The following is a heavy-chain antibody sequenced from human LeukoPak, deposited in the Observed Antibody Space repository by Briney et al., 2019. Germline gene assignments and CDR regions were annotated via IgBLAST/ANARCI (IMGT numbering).Heavy chain of an antibody. V-gene: IGHV4-34*01. CDR3: ARSDYGDYFWEARGDAFDI. J-gene: IGHJ3*02. D-gene: IGHD4-17*01. CDR1: GGSFSGYY. Sequence: PSETLSLTCAVYGGSFSGYYWGWIRQPPGKGLEWTGSIYYSGSTYYNPSLKSRVTISVDTSKNQFSLKLSSVTAADTAVYYCARSDYGDYFWEARGDAFDIRGQGTVVTVSS. CDR2: IYYSGST.